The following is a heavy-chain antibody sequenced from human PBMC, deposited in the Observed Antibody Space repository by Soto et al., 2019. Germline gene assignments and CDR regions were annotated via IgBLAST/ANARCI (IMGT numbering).Heavy chain of an antibody. CDR3: ATAASGIVVVPSARGLHLFAP. D-gene: IGHD2-2*01. J-gene: IGHJ5*02. CDR2: FDPEDGET. V-gene: IGHV1-24*01. Sequence: GASLKVSCKVSGYTLTELSMHWVRQAPGKGLEWMGGFDPEDGETIYAQKFQGRVTMTEDTSTDTAYMELSSLRSEDMAVYYCATAASGIVVVPSARGLHLFAPCGQGTLDTVSS. CDR1: GYTLTELS.